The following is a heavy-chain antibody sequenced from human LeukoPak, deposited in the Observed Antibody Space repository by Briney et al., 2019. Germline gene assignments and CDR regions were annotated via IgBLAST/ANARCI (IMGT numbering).Heavy chain of an antibody. V-gene: IGHV3-53*01. Sequence: GGSLRLPCAASGFTVSSNYMSWVRQAPGKGLEWVSVIYSGGSTYYADSVKGRFTISRDNSKNTLYLQMNSLRAEDSAVYYCARGNFYSGSGSSPLDYWGQGTVVTVSS. J-gene: IGHJ4*02. CDR2: IYSGGST. CDR1: GFTVSSNY. D-gene: IGHD3-10*01. CDR3: ARGNFYSGSGSSPLDY.